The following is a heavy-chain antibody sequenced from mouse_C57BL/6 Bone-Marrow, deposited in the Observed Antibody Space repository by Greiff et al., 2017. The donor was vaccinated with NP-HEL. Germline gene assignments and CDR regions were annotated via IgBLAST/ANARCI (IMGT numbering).Heavy chain of an antibody. Sequence: QVQLQQSGAELMKPGASVKLSCKATGYTFTGYWLEWVQQRPGHGLEWIGEILPGRGSTNYNEKFTGKATFTADTSSNTAYMQLSSLTTEDSAIYYCARPQYYGRSYWYFDVWRTGTTVTVSS. D-gene: IGHD1-1*01. CDR1: GYTFTGYW. CDR3: ARPQYYGRSYWYFDV. CDR2: ILPGRGST. J-gene: IGHJ1*03. V-gene: IGHV1-9*01.